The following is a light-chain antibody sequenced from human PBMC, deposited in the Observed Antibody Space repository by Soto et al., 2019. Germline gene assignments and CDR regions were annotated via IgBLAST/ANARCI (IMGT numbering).Light chain of an antibody. CDR2: WAS. J-gene: IGKJ2*01. CDR1: QSVLYSANNENS. V-gene: IGKV4-1*01. CDR3: QTFVSTPPMYT. Sequence: DIVMTQSPDSLAVSLGERATINCKPSQSVLYSANNENSISWYQHKPGQPPKLLLYWASTRASGVPDRFSGSGSGTDFTLTISSLQAEDVSVYYCQTFVSTPPMYTFGQATKLEIK.